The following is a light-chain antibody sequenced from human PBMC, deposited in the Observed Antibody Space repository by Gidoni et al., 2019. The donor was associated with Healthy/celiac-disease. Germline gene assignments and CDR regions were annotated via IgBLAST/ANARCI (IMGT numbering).Light chain of an antibody. CDR2: GAS. J-gene: IGKJ3*01. V-gene: IGKV3-20*01. Sequence: EMVLTQSPGTLSLSPGERATLSCSASQSVSSSYLAWYQQKPGQAPRLLIYGASSRAPGIPDRFSGSGSGTDFTLTISRLEPEDFAVYYCQQYGSSPFTFGPGTKVDIK. CDR3: QQYGSSPFT. CDR1: QSVSSSY.